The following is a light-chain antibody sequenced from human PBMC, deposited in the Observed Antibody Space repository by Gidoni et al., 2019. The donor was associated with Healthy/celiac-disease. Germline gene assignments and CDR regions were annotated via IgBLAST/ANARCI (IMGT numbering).Light chain of an antibody. CDR1: QDISNY. CDR2: DAS. V-gene: IGKV1-33*01. J-gene: IGKJ4*01. Sequence: DIQMTQSPSSLSAPVGDRVTTTCQASQDISNYLNWYQQKPGKAPKLLIYDASNLETGVPPRFSRSGSGTDFTFTISSLQPEDIATYYCQQYGNLPPTFXGXTKVEIK. CDR3: QQYGNLPPT.